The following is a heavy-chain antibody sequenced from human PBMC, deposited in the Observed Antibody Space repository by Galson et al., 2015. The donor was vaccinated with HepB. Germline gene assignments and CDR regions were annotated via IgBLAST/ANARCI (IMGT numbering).Heavy chain of an antibody. Sequence: SLRLSCAASGFTFSSYGMHWVRQAPGKGLEWVAVISYDGSNKYYADSVKGRFTISRDNSKNTLYLQMNSLRAEDTAVYYCAKDGEFRSFSYFDYWGQGTLVTVSS. V-gene: IGHV3-30*18. D-gene: IGHD2/OR15-2a*01. CDR1: GFTFSSYG. J-gene: IGHJ4*02. CDR2: ISYDGSNK. CDR3: AKDGEFRSFSYFDY.